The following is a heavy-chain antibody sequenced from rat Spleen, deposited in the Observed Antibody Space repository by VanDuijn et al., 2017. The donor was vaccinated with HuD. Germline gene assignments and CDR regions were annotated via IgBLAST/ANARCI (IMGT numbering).Heavy chain of an antibody. V-gene: IGHV5-27*01. CDR1: GFTFSNYD. CDR2: ISTSGGST. CDR3: TTRDGYYGYFDY. Sequence: EVQLVESGGGLVQPGRSLKLSCAASGFTFSNYDMAWVRQAPTKGLEWVASISTSGGSTYYRDSVRGRFTISRDDAKSTLYLKMDSLRSEDTATYYCTTRDGYYGYFDYWGKGVMVTVSS. J-gene: IGHJ2*01. D-gene: IGHD1-12*03.